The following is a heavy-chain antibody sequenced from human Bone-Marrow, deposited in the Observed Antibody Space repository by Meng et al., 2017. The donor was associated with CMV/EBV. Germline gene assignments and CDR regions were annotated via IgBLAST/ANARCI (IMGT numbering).Heavy chain of an antibody. D-gene: IGHD5-12*01. Sequence: GGSLRLSCAASGFTFSSYGMHWVRQAPGKGLEWVAVISYDGSNKYYADSVKGRFTISRDHSKNTLYLQMNSLRAEDTAVYYCARDLGYSGYDWEGSWFDPWGQGTLVTVSS. V-gene: IGHV3-30*19. CDR1: GFTFSSYG. J-gene: IGHJ5*02. CDR3: ARDLGYSGYDWEGSWFDP. CDR2: ISYDGSNK.